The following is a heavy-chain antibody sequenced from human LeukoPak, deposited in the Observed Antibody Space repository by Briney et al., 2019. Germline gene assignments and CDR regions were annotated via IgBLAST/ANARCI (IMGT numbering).Heavy chain of an antibody. CDR1: GGSISSYY. CDR3: ARHRDPLDYFDY. Sequence: SETLSLTCTVSGGSISSYYWSWIRQPPGKGLEWIGYIYYSGSTNYNPSLKSQVTISVDTSKNQFSLKLSSVTAADTAVYYCARHRDPLDYFDYWGQGTLVTVSS. V-gene: IGHV4-59*08. CDR2: IYYSGST. J-gene: IGHJ4*02. D-gene: IGHD5-24*01.